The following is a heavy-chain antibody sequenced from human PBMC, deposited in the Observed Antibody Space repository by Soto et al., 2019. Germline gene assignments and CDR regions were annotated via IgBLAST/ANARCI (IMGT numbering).Heavy chain of an antibody. J-gene: IGHJ3*02. Sequence: ASVKVSCKSSGYTFTNYYIHWVRQAPGQGLERMGWINPNTGGTNYAQKFQDWVTMTRDTSISTAYMGLSRLKSDESDVYLGGRVSRHIVVVTAHDAFDILGQGTMVTVSS. CDR3: GRVSRHIVVVTAHDAFDI. CDR2: INPNTGGT. V-gene: IGHV1-2*04. D-gene: IGHD2-21*02. CDR1: GYTFTNYY.